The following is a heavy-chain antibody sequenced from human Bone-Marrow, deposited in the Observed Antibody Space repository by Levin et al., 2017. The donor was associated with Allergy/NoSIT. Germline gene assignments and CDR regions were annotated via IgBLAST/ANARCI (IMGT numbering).Heavy chain of an antibody. D-gene: IGHD3-10*01. V-gene: IGHV1-18*01. CDR2: ISAYNGNT. J-gene: IGHJ4*02. CDR1: GYTFTSYG. Sequence: GASVKVSCKASGYTFTSYGISWVRQAPGQGLEWMGWISAYNGNTNYAQKLQGRVTMTTDTSTSTAYMELRSLRSDDTAVYYCARDGARFGELLSTDYWGQGTLVTVSS. CDR3: ARDGARFGELLSTDY.